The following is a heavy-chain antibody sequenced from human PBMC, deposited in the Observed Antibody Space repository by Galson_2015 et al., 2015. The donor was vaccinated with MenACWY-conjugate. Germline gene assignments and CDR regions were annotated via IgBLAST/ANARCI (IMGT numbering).Heavy chain of an antibody. CDR2: INTYTGDP. CDR1: GYRFTDFG. CDR3: ARELFYGSGDRKC. D-gene: IGHD3-10*01. J-gene: IGHJ4*02. V-gene: IGHV7-4-1*02. Sequence: SVKVSCKASGYRFTDFGLNWVRQAPGQGLEWIGRINTYTGDPTFAPDFTGRFVFSLDPSVSTTDLQISGLEAEDTAIYYCARELFYGSGDRKCGGQGTLVTGSS.